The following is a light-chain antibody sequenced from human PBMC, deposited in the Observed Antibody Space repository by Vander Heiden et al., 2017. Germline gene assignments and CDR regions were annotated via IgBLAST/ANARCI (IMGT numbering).Light chain of an antibody. J-gene: IGKJ1*01. CDR3: QQDYSTPQA. Sequence: DIVMTQSPDSLAVSLGERATINCKSSQNVLYSSNNKNYLAWYQQKPGQPPKLLIYWASTRESGVPDRFSGSGSGTDFTLTISSLQAEDVAVYYCQQDYSTPQAFGQGTKVEIK. CDR1: QNVLYSSNNKNY. V-gene: IGKV4-1*01. CDR2: WAS.